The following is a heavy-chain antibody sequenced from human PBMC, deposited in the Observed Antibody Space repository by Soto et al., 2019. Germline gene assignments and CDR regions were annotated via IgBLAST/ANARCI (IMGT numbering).Heavy chain of an antibody. J-gene: IGHJ4*02. CDR2: IIPILGIA. V-gene: IGHV1-69*04. CDR1: GGTFSSYT. Sequence: SVKVSCKASGGTFSSYTISWVRQAPGQGLEWMGRIIPILGIANYAQKFQGRVTITADKSTSTAYMELSSLRSEDTAVYYCARDFSTMIAIPYYFDYWGQGTLVTVSS. D-gene: IGHD3-22*01. CDR3: ARDFSTMIAIPYYFDY.